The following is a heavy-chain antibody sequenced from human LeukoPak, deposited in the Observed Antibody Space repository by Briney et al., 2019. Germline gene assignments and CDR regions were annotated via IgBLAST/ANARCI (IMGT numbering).Heavy chain of an antibody. CDR3: AIMGSLYGSGSFCHMDV. CDR2: FDPEDGET. J-gene: IGHJ6*03. D-gene: IGHD3-10*01. V-gene: IGHV1-24*01. CDR1: GYTLTELS. Sequence: ASVKVSCKVSGYTLTELSMHWVRQAPGKGLEWMGGFDPEDGETIYAQKFQGRVTMTEDTSTDTAYMELSSLRSEDTAVYYCAIMGSLYGSGSFCHMDVWGKGTTVTVSS.